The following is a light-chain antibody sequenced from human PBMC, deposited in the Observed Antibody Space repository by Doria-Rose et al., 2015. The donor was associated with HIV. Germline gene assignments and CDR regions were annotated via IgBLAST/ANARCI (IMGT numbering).Light chain of an antibody. V-gene: IGLV1-40*01. Sequence: QPGLTQPPSVSGAPGQRVAISCTGSSSNIGAGFDVNWYQQFPGTAPKLLIHGNTNRPSGVPDRFSGSKSGTSAYLAISGLRAEDEADYYCQSYDSRLSVYVFGTGTKVTVL. CDR2: GNT. J-gene: IGLJ1*01. CDR3: QSYDSRLSVYV. CDR1: SSNIGAGFD.